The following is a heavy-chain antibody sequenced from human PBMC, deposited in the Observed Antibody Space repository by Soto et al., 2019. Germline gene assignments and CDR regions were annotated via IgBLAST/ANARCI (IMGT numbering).Heavy chain of an antibody. Sequence: TGKDLDCVSAIGTAGDTYYPGSVKGRFTISRENAKNSLYLQLNSLRAEDTAVYYCARVLETKYYFFFQAEDGIRDTVPVSAFLLNRSSDL. D-gene: IGHD3-16*01. V-gene: IGHV3-13*01. J-gene: IGHJ2*01. CDR2: IGTAGDT. CDR3: ARVLETKYYFFFQAEDGIRDTVPVSAFLLNRSSDL.